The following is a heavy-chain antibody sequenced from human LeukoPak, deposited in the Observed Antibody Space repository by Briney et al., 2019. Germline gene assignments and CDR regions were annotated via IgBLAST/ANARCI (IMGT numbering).Heavy chain of an antibody. CDR3: ARGRIMDV. CDR2: IYSGGYT. V-gene: IGHV3-53*01. J-gene: IGHJ6*02. Sequence: GGSLRLSCAASGFIVSSNYMNWVRQAPGKGLEWVSIIYSGGYTNYADSVKGRFTISRDNSKNTLYLQMNSLRVEDTAVYYCARGRIMDVWGQGTTVTVSS. CDR1: GFIVSSNY.